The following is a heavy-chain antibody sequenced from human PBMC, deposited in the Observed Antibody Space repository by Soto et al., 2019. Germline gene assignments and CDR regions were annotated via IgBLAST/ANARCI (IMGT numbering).Heavy chain of an antibody. V-gene: IGHV4-61*08. CDR2: IYYTGST. D-gene: IGHD3-16*01. Sequence: QVLLRESGPGLVKPSETLSLACTVSGGPFNSGAYSWIWIRQPPGKRLEWIGSIYYTGSTKFNPSLKSRVTISMDTSKNQFSLNVKSVTTADTDVYYCARARLTFAYGMDVWGQGATVTVPS. CDR1: GGPFNSGAYS. J-gene: IGHJ6*02. CDR3: ARARLTFAYGMDV.